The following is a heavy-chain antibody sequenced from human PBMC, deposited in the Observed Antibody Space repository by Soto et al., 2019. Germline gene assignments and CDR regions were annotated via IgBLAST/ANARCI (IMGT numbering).Heavy chain of an antibody. V-gene: IGHV1-69*01. CDR2: IIPIVGTG. Sequence: QVQLVQSGAEVRKPGSSVTVSCKASGGTFSNYAISWVRQDPGQGLEWRGGIIPIVGTGSYAQKFQGRVTITADAPTSTAYLERSSLRLEDTAVYYCARVVVLVPTASTHYYYRVDCWRPGNTVPVSS. J-gene: IGHJ6*02. CDR1: GGTFSNYA. D-gene: IGHD2-2*01. CDR3: ARVVVLVPTASTHYYYRVDC.